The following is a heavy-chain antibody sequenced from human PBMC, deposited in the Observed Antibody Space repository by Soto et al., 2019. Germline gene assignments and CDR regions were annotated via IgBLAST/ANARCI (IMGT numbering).Heavy chain of an antibody. V-gene: IGHV3-7*02. Sequence: GGSLRLSCAASGFTFSNSWMDWVRQAPGKGLEWVANIKADGSEKYYVDSVKGRFTISRDNAKNSLYLQMNSLRAEDTAVYYCAGGEVAATADVFDSWGQGTMVTVSS. CDR2: IKADGSEK. D-gene: IGHD2-15*01. CDR3: AGGEVAATADVFDS. J-gene: IGHJ3*02. CDR1: GFTFSNSW.